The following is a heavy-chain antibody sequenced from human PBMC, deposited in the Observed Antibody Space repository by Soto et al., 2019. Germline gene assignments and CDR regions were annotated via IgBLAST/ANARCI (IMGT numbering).Heavy chain of an antibody. CDR2: ISGSGGST. J-gene: IGHJ6*02. D-gene: IGHD1-1*01. CDR1: GFTFSSYA. V-gene: IGHV3-23*01. CDR3: AKGSWKHEDYYYGMDV. Sequence: QPGGSLRLSCAASGFTFSSYAMSWVRQAPGKGLEWVSAISGSGGSTYYADSVKGRFTISRDNSKNTLYLQMNSLRAEDTAVYYCAKGSWKHEDYYYGMDVWGQGTTVTVSS.